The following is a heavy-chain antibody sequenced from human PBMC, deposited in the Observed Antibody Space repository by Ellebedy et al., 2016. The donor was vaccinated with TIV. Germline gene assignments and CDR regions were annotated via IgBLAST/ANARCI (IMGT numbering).Heavy chain of an antibody. D-gene: IGHD5/OR15-5a*01. J-gene: IGHJ5*02. CDR2: ISGYNGDT. CDR1: GYTFTKYG. CDR3: TRGFYEKFDP. V-gene: IGHV1-18*04. Sequence: ASVKVSCKASGYTFTKYGISWVRQAPGQGLEWMGWISGYNGDTNYAQKFQGRVTMTTDTSTCTVYMELRSLSFDDTAVYYCTRGFYEKFDPWGQGTLVTVS.